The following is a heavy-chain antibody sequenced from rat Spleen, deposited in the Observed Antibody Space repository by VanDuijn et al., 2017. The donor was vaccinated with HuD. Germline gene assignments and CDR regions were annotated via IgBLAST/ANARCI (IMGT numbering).Heavy chain of an antibody. D-gene: IGHD5-1*01. Sequence: QVQLKESGPGLVQPSQTLSLTCTVSGFSLISYTVSWVRQPPGKGLEWMGGIWNDGSTNYNSALKNRLNISRDTSKSHVFLKMSSLKTEDSATYYCASDRTGPFDYWGQGVMVTVSS. V-gene: IGHV2-15*01. CDR2: IWNDGST. J-gene: IGHJ2*01. CDR1: GFSLISYT. CDR3: ASDRTGPFDY.